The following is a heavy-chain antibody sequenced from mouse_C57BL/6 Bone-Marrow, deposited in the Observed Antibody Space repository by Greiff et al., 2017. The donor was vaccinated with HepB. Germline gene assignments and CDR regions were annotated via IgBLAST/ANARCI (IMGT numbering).Heavy chain of an antibody. Sequence: EVQRVESGGGLVQPKGSLKLSCAASGFSFNTYAMNWVRQAPGKGLEWVARIRSKSNNYATYYADSVKDRFTISRDDSESMLYLQMNNLKTEDTAMYYCVRHGGLRRGGAMDYWGQGTSVTVSS. CDR1: GFSFNTYA. CDR3: VRHGGLRRGGAMDY. J-gene: IGHJ4*01. CDR2: IRSKSNNYAT. V-gene: IGHV10-1*01. D-gene: IGHD2-4*01.